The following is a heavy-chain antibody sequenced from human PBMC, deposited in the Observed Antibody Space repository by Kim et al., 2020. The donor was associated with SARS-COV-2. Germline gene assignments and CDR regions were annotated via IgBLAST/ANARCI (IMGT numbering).Heavy chain of an antibody. V-gene: IGHV1-24*01. CDR1: GYTLTELS. Sequence: ASVKVSCKVSGYTLTELSMHWVRQAPGKGLEWMGGFDPEDGETIYAQKFQRRVTMTEDTSTDTAYMELSSLRSEDTAVYYCATVHRGPRFFYGEFDYWGQGTLVTVSS. CDR2: FDPEDGET. J-gene: IGHJ4*02. D-gene: IGHD4-17*01. CDR3: ATVHRGPRFFYGEFDY.